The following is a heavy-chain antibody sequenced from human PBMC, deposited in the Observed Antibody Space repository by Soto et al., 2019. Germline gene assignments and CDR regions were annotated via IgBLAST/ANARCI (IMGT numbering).Heavy chain of an antibody. J-gene: IGHJ5*02. D-gene: IGHD1-26*01. Sequence: PGGSLRLSCLASGVTFSSHAMTWVRQAPGKGLEWVSAISGSGGSTYYADSVKGRFTISRDNSKNTLYLQMNSLRAEDTAVYYSAKTTTLPWFDPWGQGTLVTVSS. V-gene: IGHV3-23*01. CDR2: ISGSGGST. CDR1: GVTFSSHA. CDR3: AKTTTLPWFDP.